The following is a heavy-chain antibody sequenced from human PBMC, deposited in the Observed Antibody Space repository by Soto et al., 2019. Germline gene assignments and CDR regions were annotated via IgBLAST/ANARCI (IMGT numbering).Heavy chain of an antibody. Sequence: GGSLRLSCAASGFTFSSYWMSWVRQAPGKGLEWVANIKQDGSEKYYVDSVKGRFTISRDNAKNSLYLQMNSLRAEDTAVYYCARTYVFLTVTDDYWGQGTLVTVSS. D-gene: IGHD4-17*01. CDR2: IKQDGSEK. CDR3: ARTYVFLTVTDDY. J-gene: IGHJ4*02. V-gene: IGHV3-7*01. CDR1: GFTFSSYW.